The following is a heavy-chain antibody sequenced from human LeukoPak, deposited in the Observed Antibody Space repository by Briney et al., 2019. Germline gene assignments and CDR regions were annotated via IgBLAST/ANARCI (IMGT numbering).Heavy chain of an antibody. J-gene: IGHJ4*02. V-gene: IGHV4-31*03. D-gene: IGHD3-3*01. CDR3: ARRVGYYTPFDY. Sequence: SQTLSLTCTVSGGSISNGGYYWSWIRQHPGKGLEWIGYIYYSGSTYYNPSLKSRVTISVDTSKNQFSLKLSSVTAADTAVYYCARRVGYYTPFDYWGQGTLVTVSS. CDR2: IYYSGST. CDR1: GGSISNGGYY.